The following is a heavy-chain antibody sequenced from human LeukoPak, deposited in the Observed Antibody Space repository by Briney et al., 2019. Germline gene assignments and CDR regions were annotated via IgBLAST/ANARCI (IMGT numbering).Heavy chain of an antibody. J-gene: IGHJ3*02. CDR1: GFTFSSYA. D-gene: IGHD2-8*01. Sequence: GGSLRLSCAASGFTFSSYAMAWVRQAPGKGLEWVSGINTYGSATYYADSVKGRFTISRDDSMNTLNLLMNSLRADDTAVYYCAKAHSVSAFDIWGQGTMVTVSS. CDR2: INTYGSAT. CDR3: AKAHSVSAFDI. V-gene: IGHV3-23*05.